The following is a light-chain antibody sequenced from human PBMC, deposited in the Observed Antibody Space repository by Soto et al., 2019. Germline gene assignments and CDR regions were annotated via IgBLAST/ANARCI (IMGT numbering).Light chain of an antibody. V-gene: IGKV1-8*01. CDR1: QGISGY. CDR3: QQYYSYPRT. Sequence: AIRMTQSPSSFSASTGDRVTITCRASQGISGYLAWYQQKPGKAPNLLIDAASTLQSGVPSRFIGSGSGTDFTLTISCLQSEDFATYYCQQYYSYPRTFGQGTKVEV. J-gene: IGKJ1*01. CDR2: AAS.